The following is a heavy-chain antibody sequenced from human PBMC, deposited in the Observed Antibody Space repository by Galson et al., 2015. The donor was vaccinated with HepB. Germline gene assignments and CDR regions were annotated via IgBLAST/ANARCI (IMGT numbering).Heavy chain of an antibody. V-gene: IGHV3-21*01. Sequence: SLRLSCAASGFTFSSYSMNWVRQAPGKGLEWVSSISSSSSYIYYADSVKGRFTISRDNAKNSLYLQMNSLRAEDTAVYYCARVLAEGITMVRGVGPGNSDYWGQGTLVTVSS. J-gene: IGHJ4*02. CDR3: ARVLAEGITMVRGVGPGNSDY. CDR2: ISSSSSYI. CDR1: GFTFSSYS. D-gene: IGHD3-10*01.